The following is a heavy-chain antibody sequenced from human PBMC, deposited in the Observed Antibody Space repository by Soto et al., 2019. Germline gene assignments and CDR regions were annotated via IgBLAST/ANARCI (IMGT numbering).Heavy chain of an antibody. CDR2: ISAYNGNT. Sequence: ASVKVSCKASGCTFTSYGISWVRQAPGQGLEWMGWISAYNGNTNYAQKLQGRVTMTTDTSTSTAYMELRSLRSDDTAVYYCAWITMVRGTADYWGQGTLVTVSS. J-gene: IGHJ4*02. V-gene: IGHV1-18*01. D-gene: IGHD3-10*01. CDR1: GCTFTSYG. CDR3: AWITMVRGTADY.